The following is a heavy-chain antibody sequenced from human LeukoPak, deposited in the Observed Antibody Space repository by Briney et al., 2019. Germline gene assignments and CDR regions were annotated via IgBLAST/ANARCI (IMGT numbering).Heavy chain of an antibody. D-gene: IGHD4-11*01. V-gene: IGHV3-48*01. Sequence: PGGSLTLSCVVSGFMFDSYSMNWVRQAPGKGLEWIAYISNSGSPIYYADSVKGRFTISRDKDKSSLYLQMNSLAADDTAVYYCARGLALGLTVTPKAFDYWGQGTLVTVSS. J-gene: IGHJ4*02. CDR2: ISNSGSPI. CDR3: ARGLALGLTVTPKAFDY. CDR1: GFMFDSYS.